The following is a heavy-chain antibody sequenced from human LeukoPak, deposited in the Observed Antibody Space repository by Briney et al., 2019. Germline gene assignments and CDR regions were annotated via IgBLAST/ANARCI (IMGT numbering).Heavy chain of an antibody. D-gene: IGHD6-19*01. J-gene: IGHJ5*02. V-gene: IGHV3-30-3*01. Sequence: GGSLRLSCAASGFTFSSYAMHWVRQAPGKGLEWVAVISYDGSNKYYADSVKGRFTISRDNSKNTLYLQMNSLRAEDMAVYYCARGSSGWYNWFDPWGQGTLVTVSS. CDR2: ISYDGSNK. CDR1: GFTFSSYA. CDR3: ARGSSGWYNWFDP.